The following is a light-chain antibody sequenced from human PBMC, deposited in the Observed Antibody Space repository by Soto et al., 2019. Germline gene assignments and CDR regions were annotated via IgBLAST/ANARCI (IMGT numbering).Light chain of an antibody. J-gene: IGKJ2*01. CDR2: AAS. V-gene: IGKV1-12*01. CDR3: HQAKIFPFP. Sequence: DIPMTQSPSSVSASVGDRVTITCRASQGIGSWLAWYQQKPGTPPKLLISAASSLQSGVPSRVSGSGSVTDFSLTISSLQPADFERYYSHQAKIFPFPFGQGTKLEIK. CDR1: QGIGSW.